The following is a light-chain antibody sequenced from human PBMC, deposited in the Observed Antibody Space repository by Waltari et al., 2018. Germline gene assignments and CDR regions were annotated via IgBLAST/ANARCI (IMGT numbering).Light chain of an antibody. V-gene: IGLV3-19*01. CDR1: RLRSYY. CDR3: NSRDSSGNHLV. J-gene: IGLJ2*01. Sequence: SSELTQDPAVSVALGQTVRITCQGDRLRSYYASWYQQKPGQAPVLVIYGKNNRPAGIPDRFSGSSSGNTASLTITGAQAEYEADYYCNSRDSSGNHLVFGGGTKLTVL. CDR2: GKN.